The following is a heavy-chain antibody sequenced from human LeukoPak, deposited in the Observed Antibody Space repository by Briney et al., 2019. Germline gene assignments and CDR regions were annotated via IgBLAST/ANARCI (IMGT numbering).Heavy chain of an antibody. V-gene: IGHV1-2*02. CDR2: INPNSGGT. CDR3: ARDFESRRITGTTGIDP. J-gene: IGHJ5*02. Sequence: ASVNVSCKASGYTFTGYYMHWVRHSPGQGLEWMGWINPNSGGTNYAQKFQGRVTMTRETSISTAYMELSRLRYDDTAVYYCARDFESRRITGTTGIDPWGQGTLVTVSS. D-gene: IGHD1-7*01. CDR1: GYTFTGYY.